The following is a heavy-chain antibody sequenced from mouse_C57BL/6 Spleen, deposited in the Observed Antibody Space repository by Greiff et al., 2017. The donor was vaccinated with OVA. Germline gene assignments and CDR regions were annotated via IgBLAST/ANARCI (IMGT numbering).Heavy chain of an antibody. CDR3: ARGDSSGYDDY. CDR2: IYPRSGNT. J-gene: IGHJ2*01. Sequence: VQLQESGAELARPGASVKLSCKASGYTFTSYGISWVKQRTGQGLEWIGEIYPRSGNTYYNEKFKGKATLTADKSSSTAYMELRSLTSEDSAVYFCARGDSSGYDDYWGQGTTLTVPS. D-gene: IGHD3-2*02. CDR1: GYTFTSYG. V-gene: IGHV1-81*01.